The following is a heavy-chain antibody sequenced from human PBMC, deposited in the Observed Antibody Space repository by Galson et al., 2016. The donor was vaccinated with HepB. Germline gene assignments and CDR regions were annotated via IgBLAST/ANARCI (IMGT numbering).Heavy chain of an antibody. CDR2: ISSSGNT. J-gene: IGHJ4*02. CDR1: GGARSSRKDY. Sequence: ETLSLTCKIAGGARSSRKDYWGGGRQRRGKGREWIGTISSSGNTYYNPSLKRRVAISVDTSKSQFSLSLKSVTAADTAVYHCARPAGGLGRYFDYWGQGTLVTVSS. CDR3: ARPAGGLGRYFDY. D-gene: IGHD6-19*01. V-gene: IGHV4-39*01.